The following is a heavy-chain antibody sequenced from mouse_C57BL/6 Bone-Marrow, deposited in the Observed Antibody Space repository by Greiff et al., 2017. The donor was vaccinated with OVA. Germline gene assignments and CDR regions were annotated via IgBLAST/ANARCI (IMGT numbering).Heavy chain of an antibody. D-gene: IGHD1-1*01. CDR2: FHPYKDDT. V-gene: IGHV1-47*01. Sequence: VQLQQSGAELVKPGASVKMSCKASGYTFTTYPIEWMKQNHGKSLEWIGNFHPYKDDTKYNEKFKGKSTLTVEKSSSTVYLELSRLTSDDSAVYYCARSLYYYGSSYDYAMDYWGQGTSVTVSS. CDR3: ARSLYYYGSSYDYAMDY. J-gene: IGHJ4*01. CDR1: GYTFTTYP.